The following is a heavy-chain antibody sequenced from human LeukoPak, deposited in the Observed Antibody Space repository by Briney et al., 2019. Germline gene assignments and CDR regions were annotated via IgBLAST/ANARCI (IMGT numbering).Heavy chain of an antibody. D-gene: IGHD6-13*01. CDR2: IYSGGST. CDR1: GFTVSSNY. V-gene: IGHV3-53*05. CDR3: ARGLPYSSSWAFDY. J-gene: IGHJ4*02. Sequence: GGSLRLSCAASGFTVSSNYMSWVRQAPGKGLEWVSVIYSGGSTYYADSVKGRFTISRDNSKNTLYLQMNSLRAEDTAVYYCARGLPYSSSWAFDYWGQRTLGTVSS.